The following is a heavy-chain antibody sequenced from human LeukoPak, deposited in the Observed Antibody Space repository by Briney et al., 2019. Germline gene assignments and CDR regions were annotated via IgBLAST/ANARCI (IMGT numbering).Heavy chain of an antibody. V-gene: IGHV3-23*01. D-gene: IGHD5-24*01. CDR1: GFTFSSFS. CDR2: IIVGGTT. Sequence: GGSLRLSCAASGFTFSSFSMTWVSQAPGKGLEWVSSIIVGGTTYYADSVKGRFTISRDSVRGTLFLQMNSVRAEDTAVYYCAISLGWDGYNLLNWFDPWGQGTLVTVSS. J-gene: IGHJ5*02. CDR3: AISLGWDGYNLLNWFDP.